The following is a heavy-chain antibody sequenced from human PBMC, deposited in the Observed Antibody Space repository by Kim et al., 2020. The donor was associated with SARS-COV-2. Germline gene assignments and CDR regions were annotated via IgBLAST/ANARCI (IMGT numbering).Heavy chain of an antibody. V-gene: IGHV1-3*01. CDR1: GYTFTSYA. CDR2: INAGNGNT. CDR3: ARDQGIYCSSTSCRYGMDV. D-gene: IGHD2-2*01. Sequence: ASVKVSCKASGYTFTSYAMHWVRQAPGQRLEWMGWINAGNGNTKYSQKFQGRVTITRDTSASTAYMELSSLRSEDTAVYYCARDQGIYCSSTSCRYGMDVRGQGTTVTLSS. J-gene: IGHJ6*02.